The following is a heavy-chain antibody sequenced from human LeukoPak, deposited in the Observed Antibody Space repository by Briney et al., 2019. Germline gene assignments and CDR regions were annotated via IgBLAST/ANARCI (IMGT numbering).Heavy chain of an antibody. V-gene: IGHV3-11*01. D-gene: IGHD2-2*01. CDR2: ISNSGSTI. CDR1: GFTFSDYY. J-gene: IGHJ6*02. Sequence: PGGSLRLSCAASGFTFSDYYMSWIRQAPGKGLEWVSYISNSGSTIYYADSVKGRFTIPRDNAKNSLYLQMNSLRAEDTAVYYCARDMSSTRLYYYYGMDVWGQGTTVTVSS. CDR3: ARDMSSTRLYYYYGMDV.